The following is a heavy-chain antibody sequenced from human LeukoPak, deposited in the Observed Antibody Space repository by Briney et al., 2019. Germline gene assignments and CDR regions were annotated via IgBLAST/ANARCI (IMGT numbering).Heavy chain of an antibody. V-gene: IGHV1-69*04. Sequence: ASVKVSCKASGGTFSSYAISWVRQAPGQGLEWMGRIIPILGIANYAQKFQGRVTMTRDTSTSTVYMELSSLRSEDTAVYYCARAIVGGAHDAFDIWGQGTMVTVSS. J-gene: IGHJ3*02. D-gene: IGHD1-26*01. CDR1: GGTFSSYA. CDR2: IIPILGIA. CDR3: ARAIVGGAHDAFDI.